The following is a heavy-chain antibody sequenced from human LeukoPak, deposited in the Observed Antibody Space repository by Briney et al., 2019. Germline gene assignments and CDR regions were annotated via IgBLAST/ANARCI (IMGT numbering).Heavy chain of an antibody. D-gene: IGHD3-10*01. Sequence: ASVKVSCKASGYTFTGYYIHWVRQAPGQGLEWMGIINPSGGSTSYAQKFQGRVTMTRDMSTSTVYMELSSLRSEDTAVYYCASRFGPSGFDPWGQGTLVTVSS. J-gene: IGHJ5*02. CDR2: INPSGGST. CDR1: GYTFTGYY. CDR3: ASRFGPSGFDP. V-gene: IGHV1-46*01.